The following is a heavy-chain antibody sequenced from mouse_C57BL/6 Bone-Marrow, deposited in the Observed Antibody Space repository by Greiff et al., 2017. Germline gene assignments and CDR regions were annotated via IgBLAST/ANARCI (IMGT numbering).Heavy chain of an antibody. CDR3: ASLGRGV. CDR2: IDPSDSET. Sequence: VQLQQPGAELVRPGSSVKLSCKASGYTFTSCWMHWVKQRPIQGLEWIGNIDPSDSETHYNQKFKDKATLTVDKSSSTAYMQLSSLTSEDAAVYYCASLGRGVWGQGTLVTVSA. J-gene: IGHJ3*01. V-gene: IGHV1-52*01. D-gene: IGHD4-1*01. CDR1: GYTFTSCW.